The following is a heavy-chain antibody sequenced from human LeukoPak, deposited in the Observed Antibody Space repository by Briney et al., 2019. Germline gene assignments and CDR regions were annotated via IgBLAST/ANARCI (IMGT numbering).Heavy chain of an antibody. CDR1: GFTFSSYS. D-gene: IGHD2-8*01. V-gene: IGHV3-21*01. Sequence: RSGGSLRLSCAASGFTFSSYSMNWVRQAPGKGLEWVSSISSSSSYIYYADSVKGRFTISRDNAKNSLYLQMNSLRAEDTAVYYCTRDRDCTNGVCSMAPWGQGTLVTVSS. CDR3: TRDRDCTNGVCSMAP. CDR2: ISSSSSYI. J-gene: IGHJ5*02.